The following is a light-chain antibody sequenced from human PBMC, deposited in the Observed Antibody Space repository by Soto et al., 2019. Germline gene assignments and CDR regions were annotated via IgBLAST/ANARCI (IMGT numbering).Light chain of an antibody. CDR2: DVS. CDR1: RSDVGGYHY. V-gene: IGLV2-14*01. J-gene: IGLJ1*01. CDR3: SSYTTSSTSNYV. Sequence: QSVLTQPASVSGSPGQSITISCTGTRSDVGGYHYVSWYQQHPGKAPKLMIYDVSNRPSGVSNRISGSKSGNTASLTNSRLQAEDEADDYCSSYTTSSTSNYVLGTGTKVTV.